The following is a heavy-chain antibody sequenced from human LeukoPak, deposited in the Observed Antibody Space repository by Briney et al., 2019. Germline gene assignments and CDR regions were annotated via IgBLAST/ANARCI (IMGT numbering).Heavy chain of an antibody. CDR3: ASSGWLPFDY. CDR1: GFTFSSYS. Sequence: GGSLRLSCAASGFTFSSYSMNWVRQAPGKGLEWVSSISSSSSYIYYADSVKGRFTISRDNAKNSLYLQMNSLGAEDTAVYYCASSGWLPFDYWGQGTLVTVSS. CDR2: ISSSSSYI. D-gene: IGHD6-19*01. J-gene: IGHJ4*02. V-gene: IGHV3-21*01.